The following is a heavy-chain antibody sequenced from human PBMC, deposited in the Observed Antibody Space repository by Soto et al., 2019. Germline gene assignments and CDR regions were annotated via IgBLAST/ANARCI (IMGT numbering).Heavy chain of an antibody. D-gene: IGHD2-15*01. V-gene: IGHV4-59*01. Sequence: SETLSLTCTVSGGSISSYYWSWIRQPPGKGLEWIGYIYYSGSTNYNPSLKSRVTISVDTSKNQFSLKLSSVTAADTAVYYCARDLSDRVVDPWGQGTLVTGSS. CDR3: ARDLSDRVVDP. CDR1: GGSISSYY. J-gene: IGHJ5*02. CDR2: IYYSGST.